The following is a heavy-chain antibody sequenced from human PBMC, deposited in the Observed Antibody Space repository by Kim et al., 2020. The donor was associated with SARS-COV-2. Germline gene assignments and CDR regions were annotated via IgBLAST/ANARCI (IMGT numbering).Heavy chain of an antibody. D-gene: IGHD5-18*01. CDR3: ARDSGYSYGYSPYYYYGMDV. Sequence: RFTISRDNAKNSLYLQMNSLRAEDTAVYYCARDSGYSYGYSPYYYYGMDVWGQGTTVTVSS. J-gene: IGHJ6*02. V-gene: IGHV3-11*06.